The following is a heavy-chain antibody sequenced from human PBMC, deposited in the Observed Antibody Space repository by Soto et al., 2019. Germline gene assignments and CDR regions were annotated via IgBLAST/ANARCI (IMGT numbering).Heavy chain of an antibody. CDR1: VDSIISYY. CDR3: ASLTLADARRFDY. Sequence: QVQLQESGPGLVKPSETLSLTCTVSVDSIISYYWSWIRQPPGKGLEWIGYIYYTGSANYNPSLKSRVTISVDTSKKQFSLKLSSVTAADTAVYYCASLTLADARRFDYWGQGTLVTVSS. CDR2: IYYTGSA. J-gene: IGHJ4*02. V-gene: IGHV4-59*01. D-gene: IGHD2-15*01.